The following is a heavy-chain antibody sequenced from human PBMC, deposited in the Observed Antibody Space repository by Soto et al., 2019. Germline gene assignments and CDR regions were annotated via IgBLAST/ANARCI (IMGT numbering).Heavy chain of an antibody. CDR1: GYTFTGYY. J-gene: IGHJ6*02. D-gene: IGHD2-15*01. V-gene: IGHV1-2*04. CDR3: ARAYPYCSGGSCANTPQDYYGMDV. Sequence: QVPLVQSGAEVKKPGASVKVSCKASGYTFTGYYMHWVRQAPGQGLEWMGWINPNSGGTNYAQKFQGWVTMTRDTSISTAYMELSRLRSDDTAVYYCARAYPYCSGGSCANTPQDYYGMDVWGQGTTVTVSS. CDR2: INPNSGGT.